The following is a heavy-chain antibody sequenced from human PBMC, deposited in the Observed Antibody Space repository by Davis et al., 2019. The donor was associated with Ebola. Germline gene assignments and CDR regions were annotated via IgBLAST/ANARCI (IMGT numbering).Heavy chain of an antibody. D-gene: IGHD2-21*01. CDR3: AKDLLWWSASDV. CDR2: IGSSSNGR. CDR1: GFTSGCCA. V-gene: IGHV3-23*05. J-gene: IGHJ6*02. Sequence: GESLKISCTASGFTSGCCAMNWVRQAPGKGLEWVSGIGSSSNGRHYADSVKGRSTISRDDSKNTVYLQMNNLRAEDTAVYYCAKDLLWWSASDVWGQGTTVTVSS.